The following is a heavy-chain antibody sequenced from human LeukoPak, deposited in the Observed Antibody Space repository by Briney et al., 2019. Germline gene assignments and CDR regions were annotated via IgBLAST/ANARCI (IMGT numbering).Heavy chain of an antibody. J-gene: IGHJ5*02. D-gene: IGHD3-3*01. CDR1: GYTFTGYY. V-gene: IGHV1-2*02. CDR3: ARGNIFGVVITFRSGANWFAP. Sequence: ASVKVSCKASGYTFTGYYMHWVRQAPGQGLEWMGWINPNSGGTNYAQKFQGRVTMTRATSISTAYMEPSRLRSDDTAVYYCARGNIFGVVITFRSGANWFAPWGQGTLVTVSS. CDR2: INPNSGGT.